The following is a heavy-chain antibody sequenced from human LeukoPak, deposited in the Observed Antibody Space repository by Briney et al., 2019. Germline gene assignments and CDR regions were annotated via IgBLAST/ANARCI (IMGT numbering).Heavy chain of an antibody. D-gene: IGHD6-13*01. V-gene: IGHV4-38-2*02. J-gene: IGHJ4*02. CDR3: AGDFVGAAAGTVY. CDR1: GYSISSGYY. CDR2: IYHSGST. Sequence: TSETLSLTCTVSGYSISSGYYWGWIRQPPGKGLEWIGSIYHSGSTYYNPSLKSRVTISVDTSKNQFSLKLSSVTAADTAVYYCAGDFVGAAAGTVYWGQGTLVTVSS.